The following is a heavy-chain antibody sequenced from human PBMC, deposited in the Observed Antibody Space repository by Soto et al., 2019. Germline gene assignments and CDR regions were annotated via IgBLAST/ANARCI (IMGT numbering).Heavy chain of an antibody. V-gene: IGHV4-31*03. J-gene: IGHJ4*02. CDR2: IYYSGST. CDR1: GGSISSGGYY. Sequence: SETLSLTCTVSGGSISSGGYYWSWIRQHPGKGLEWIGYIYYSGSTYYNPSLKSRVTISVDTSKNQFSLKLSSVTAADTAVYYYAREGNLGRWLQPLDFWGQGTLVTVSS. D-gene: IGHD5-12*01. CDR3: AREGNLGRWLQPLDF.